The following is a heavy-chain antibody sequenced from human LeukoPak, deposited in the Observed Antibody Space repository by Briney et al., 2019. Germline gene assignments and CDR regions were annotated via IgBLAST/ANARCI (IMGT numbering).Heavy chain of an antibody. J-gene: IGHJ2*01. D-gene: IGHD6-13*01. CDR3: VSTYTSSWYNWYFDL. CDR2: FYTSGTT. V-gene: IGHV4-4*07. Sequence: SETLSLTCTVSGGSISGHYWGWIRQPPGKGLEWIGRFYTSGTTNYNPSLKSRVTMSLDTSKNQLTLKLSSVTAADTAIYYCVSTYTSSWYNWYFDLWGPGTLGTVSS. CDR1: GGSISGHY.